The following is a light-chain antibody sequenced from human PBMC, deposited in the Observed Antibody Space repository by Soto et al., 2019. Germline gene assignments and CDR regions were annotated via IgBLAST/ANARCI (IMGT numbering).Light chain of an antibody. CDR3: QVWDSSSDHPYV. CDR2: YDS. V-gene: IGLV3-21*04. J-gene: IGLJ1*01. CDR1: NIGSKS. Sequence: SYELTQPPSVSVAPGKTARITCGGNNIGSKSVHWYQQKPGQAPVLVIYYDSDRPSGIPERYSGSNPGNTATLSISRVEAGDEAEYYCQVWDSSSDHPYVFGTGTKLTVL.